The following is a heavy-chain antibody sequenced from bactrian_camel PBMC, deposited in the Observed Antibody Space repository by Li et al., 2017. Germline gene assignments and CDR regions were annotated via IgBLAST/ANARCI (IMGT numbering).Heavy chain of an antibody. D-gene: IGHD2*01. V-gene: IGHV3S53*01. CDR3: AARGPYCYTKLSVRDFTY. Sequence: HVQLVESGGGSVQAGGSLRLSCEGSGRTYDKWCMGWFCQAPGGKREGIATIDSSGRTDYADSLKGRFTISKDNAKNTVYLQMNSLKPEDTAMYYCAARGPYCYTKLSVRDFTYWGQGTQVTVS. J-gene: IGHJ6*01. CDR1: GRTYDKWC. CDR2: IDSSGRT.